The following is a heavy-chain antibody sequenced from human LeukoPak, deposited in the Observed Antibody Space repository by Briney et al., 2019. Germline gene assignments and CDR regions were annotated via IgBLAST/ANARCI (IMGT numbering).Heavy chain of an antibody. D-gene: IGHD6-19*01. Sequence: PGGSLRLSCAASGFAFGRYWMSWVRQAPGKGLEWVANIKEDGSEKYYLDSVKGRISISRDNAKNSLYLQINSLKVEDRGVYYCATGGWYLAYWGQGTLVTVSS. CDR3: ATGGWYLAY. CDR1: GFAFGRYW. V-gene: IGHV3-7*01. CDR2: IKEDGSEK. J-gene: IGHJ4*02.